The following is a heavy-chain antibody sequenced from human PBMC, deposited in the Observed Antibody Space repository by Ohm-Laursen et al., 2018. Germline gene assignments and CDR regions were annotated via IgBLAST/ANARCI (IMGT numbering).Heavy chain of an antibody. CDR2: ISSSGSTI. J-gene: IGHJ6*02. CDR3: ARGSARYYYGMDV. V-gene: IGHV3-11*01. CDR1: GFTFSDYY. Sequence: LSLTCAASGFTFSDYYMSWIRQAPGKGLEWVSYISSSGSTIYYADSVKGRFTISRDNAKNSLYLQMNSLRAEDTAVYYCARGSARYYYGMDVWGQGTTVTVSS.